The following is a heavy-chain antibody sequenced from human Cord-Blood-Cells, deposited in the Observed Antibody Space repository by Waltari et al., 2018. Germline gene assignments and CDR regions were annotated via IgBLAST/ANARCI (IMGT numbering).Heavy chain of an antibody. V-gene: IGHV3-21*01. D-gene: IGHD6-13*01. CDR2: ISSSISYI. Sequence: EVQLVESGGGLVKTGGSLRLSCAASGFTFSSYNMNWVRQAPGKGQEWVSSISSSISYIYYADSVKGRFTISRDNAKNSLYLQMNSLRAEDTAVYYCARDRDSSSWFDYWGQGTLVTVSS. CDR1: GFTFSSYN. J-gene: IGHJ4*02. CDR3: ARDRDSSSWFDY.